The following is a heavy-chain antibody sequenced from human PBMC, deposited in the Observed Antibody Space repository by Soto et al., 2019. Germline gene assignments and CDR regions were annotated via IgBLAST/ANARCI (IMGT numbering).Heavy chain of an antibody. CDR3: ARGLYATTYYDYCMDV. J-gene: IGHJ6*03. D-gene: IGHD1-26*01. V-gene: IGHV1-8*01. CDR1: GYTFTSYD. Sequence: QVQLVQSGAEVKKPGASVKVSCKASGYTFTSYDINWVRQATGQGLEWMGWMNPNSGNTGYAQKFQGRVTMTRNTSISTAYMELSSLRSEDTAVYYCARGLYATTYYDYCMDVWGKGTTVTVSS. CDR2: MNPNSGNT.